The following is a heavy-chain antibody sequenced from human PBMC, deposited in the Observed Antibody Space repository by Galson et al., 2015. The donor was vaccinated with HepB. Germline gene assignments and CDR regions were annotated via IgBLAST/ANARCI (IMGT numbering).Heavy chain of an antibody. V-gene: IGHV4-34*01. J-gene: IGHJ4*02. Sequence: ETLSLTCAVYGGSFSDYSWSWIRQPPGKGLEWIGEITHSGTTNYNPSLKSRITISVDTSKNHFSLNLSSVTAADTAAYYCASGYNLGDFDFWGQGTLVTVSS. CDR1: GGSFSDYS. D-gene: IGHD1-1*01. CDR3: ASGYNLGDFDF. CDR2: ITHSGTT.